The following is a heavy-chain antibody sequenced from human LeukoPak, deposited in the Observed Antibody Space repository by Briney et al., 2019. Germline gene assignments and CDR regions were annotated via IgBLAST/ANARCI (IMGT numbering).Heavy chain of an antibody. V-gene: IGHV3-23*01. D-gene: IGHD5-18*01. CDR3: AKDLEVDHPKTALRGYTYGFDY. Sequence: GGSLRLSCAASGFTFSVYAMSWVRQAPGKGLEWVSGISGSAGSTYYADSVKGRFTFSRDNSKNTVYLRMNSLRAEDTAVYYCAKDLEVDHPKTALRGYTYGFDYWGQGTLVTVSS. CDR2: ISGSAGST. J-gene: IGHJ4*02. CDR1: GFTFSVYA.